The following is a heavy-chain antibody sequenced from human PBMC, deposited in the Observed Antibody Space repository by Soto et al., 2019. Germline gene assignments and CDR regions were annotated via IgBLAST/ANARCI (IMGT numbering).Heavy chain of an antibody. V-gene: IGHV3-30*03. J-gene: IGHJ4*02. CDR2: ISNDGSHE. CDR3: ARVGSGGGGDY. D-gene: IGHD3-16*01. Sequence: VAVISNDGSHEYYVDSVKGRFSSSRDNSKNTVYLQMNSLRPDDTAFYYCARVGSGGGGDYWGQGTLVTVSS.